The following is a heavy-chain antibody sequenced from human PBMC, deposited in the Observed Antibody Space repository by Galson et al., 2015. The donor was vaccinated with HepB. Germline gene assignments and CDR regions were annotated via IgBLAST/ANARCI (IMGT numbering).Heavy chain of an antibody. Sequence: SVKVSCKASGGTFSSYAISWVRQAPGQGLEWMGGIIPIFGTANYAQKFQGRATITADESTSTAYMELSSLRSEDTAVYYCARVGDDYGDYEDNYWGQGTLVTVSS. J-gene: IGHJ4*02. CDR3: ARVGDDYGDYEDNY. D-gene: IGHD4-17*01. V-gene: IGHV1-69*13. CDR1: GGTFSSYA. CDR2: IIPIFGTA.